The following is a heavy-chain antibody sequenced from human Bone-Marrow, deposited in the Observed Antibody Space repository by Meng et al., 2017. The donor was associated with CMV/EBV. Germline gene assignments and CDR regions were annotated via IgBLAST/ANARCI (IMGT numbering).Heavy chain of an antibody. Sequence: WRNWGRQAPGKGLEWVGRIKSKTDGGTTDYAAPVKGRFTISRDDSKNTLYLQINSLKTEDTAIYYCTTYDLGYCSSTSCYGGNWFDPWGQGTLVTVSS. CDR1: W. J-gene: IGHJ5*02. CDR2: IKSKTDGGTT. CDR3: TTYDLGYCSSTSCYGGNWFDP. V-gene: IGHV3-15*07. D-gene: IGHD2-2*01.